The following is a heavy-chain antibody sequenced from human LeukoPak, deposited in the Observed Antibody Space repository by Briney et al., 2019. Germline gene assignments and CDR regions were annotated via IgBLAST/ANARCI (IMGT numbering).Heavy chain of an antibody. CDR2: ISGSGGST. CDR3: AKMRPVASQWLVRGGFDY. CDR1: GFTFSSYA. D-gene: IGHD6-19*01. V-gene: IGHV3-23*01. J-gene: IGHJ4*02. Sequence: PGGSLRLSCAASGFTFSSYAMSWVRQAPGKGLEWVSAISGSGGSTYYADSVKGRFTISRDNSKNTLYLQMNSLRAGDTAVYYCAKMRPVASQWLVRGGFDYWGQGTLVTVSS.